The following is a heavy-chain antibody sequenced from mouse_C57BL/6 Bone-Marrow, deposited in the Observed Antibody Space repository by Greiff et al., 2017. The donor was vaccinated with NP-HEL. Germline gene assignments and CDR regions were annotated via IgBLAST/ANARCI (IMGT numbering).Heavy chain of an antibody. CDR2: IWSGGST. J-gene: IGHJ4*01. Sequence: QVQLQQSGPGLVQPSQSLSITCTVSGFSLTSYGVHWVRQSPGKGLEWLGVIWSGGSTDYTAAFMSRLSITKDNSKSQVFFKMNSLQAEDTAIYYCAKRGPYSTETMDYWGQGTSVTVSS. CDR3: AKRGPYSTETMDY. V-gene: IGHV2-5*01. D-gene: IGHD2-5*01. CDR1: GFSLTSYG.